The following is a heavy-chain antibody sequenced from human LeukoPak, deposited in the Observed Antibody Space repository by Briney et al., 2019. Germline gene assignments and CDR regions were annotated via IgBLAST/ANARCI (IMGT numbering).Heavy chain of an antibody. Sequence: GGSLRLSCAASGFTFSSYSMNWVRQAPGKVLEWVSSISTSSSYIYYADSVKGRFTISRDNAKNSLYLRMNSLRAEDTAVYYCARGGLRGHSYGTLDYWGQGTLVTVSS. J-gene: IGHJ4*02. D-gene: IGHD5-18*01. CDR2: ISTSSSYI. CDR3: ARGGLRGHSYGTLDY. V-gene: IGHV3-21*04. CDR1: GFTFSSYS.